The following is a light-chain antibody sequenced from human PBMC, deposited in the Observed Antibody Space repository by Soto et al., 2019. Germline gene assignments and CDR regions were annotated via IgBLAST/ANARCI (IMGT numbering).Light chain of an antibody. V-gene: IGLV1-47*01. CDR2: RNN. Sequence: QSVLTQPPSASGTPGQRATISFLGSNPNMGSKYVYCYQQLPGTAPKLLMYRNNQRPSGVPDRFSGSKSGTSASLAISGLRSEDEADYYCAAWDNNLGGPAFGGGTKLTVL. CDR1: NPNMGSKY. J-gene: IGLJ2*01. CDR3: AAWDNNLGGPA.